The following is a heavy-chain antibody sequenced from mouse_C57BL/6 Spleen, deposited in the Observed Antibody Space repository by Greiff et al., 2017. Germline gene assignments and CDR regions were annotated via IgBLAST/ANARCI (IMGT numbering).Heavy chain of an antibody. V-gene: IGHV1-64*01. Sequence: QVQLQQSGAELVKPGASVKLSCKASGYTFTSYWMHWVKQRPGQGLEWIGMIHPNSGSTNYNEKFKSKATLTVDKSSSTAYMQLSSLTSEDSAVYYCARDYYGSRDYWGQGTTLTVSS. J-gene: IGHJ2*01. CDR3: ARDYYGSRDY. CDR2: IHPNSGST. D-gene: IGHD1-1*01. CDR1: GYTFTSYW.